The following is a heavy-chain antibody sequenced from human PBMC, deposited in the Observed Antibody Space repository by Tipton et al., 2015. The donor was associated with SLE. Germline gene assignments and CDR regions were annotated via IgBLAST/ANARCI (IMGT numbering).Heavy chain of an antibody. CDR3: ARAVAGNSEYFDY. D-gene: IGHD6-19*01. CDR1: GGSISRGTYY. Sequence: TLSLTCIVSGGSISRGTYYWSWLRQHPGKGPEWIGYIYNSGGTYYNPSLKSRVTIAIDTSKNQFSLKVNSVTAADTALYYCARAVAGNSEYFDYWGHGTLVTVSS. J-gene: IGHJ4*01. V-gene: IGHV4-31*03. CDR2: IYNSGGT.